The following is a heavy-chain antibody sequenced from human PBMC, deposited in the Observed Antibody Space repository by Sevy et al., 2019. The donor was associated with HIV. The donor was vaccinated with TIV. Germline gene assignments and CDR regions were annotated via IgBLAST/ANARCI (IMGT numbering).Heavy chain of an antibody. V-gene: IGHV3-21*01. D-gene: IGHD1-20*01. CDR3: ASLYNGFDY. J-gene: IGHJ4*02. CDR1: GFTFSSYK. Sequence: GGSLRLSCAASGFTFSSYKMIWVRQAPGKGLEWVSSISSSSTYISYADSVKGPFTIYRDNAENSLFLQMNSLRAEDTAVYYCASLYNGFDYWGQGTLVTVSS. CDR2: ISSSSTYI.